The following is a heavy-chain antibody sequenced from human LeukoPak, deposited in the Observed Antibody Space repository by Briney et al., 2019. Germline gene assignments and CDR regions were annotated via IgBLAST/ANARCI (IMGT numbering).Heavy chain of an antibody. J-gene: IGHJ1*01. Sequence: SAKASCKASGGTFSSYAISWVRQAPGQGLEWMGRIIPILGIANYAQKFQGRVTITADKSTSTAYMELSSLRSEDTAVYYCARGDSSSWYVYFQHWGQGTLVTVSS. CDR1: GGTFSSYA. CDR3: ARGDSSSWYVYFQH. CDR2: IIPILGIA. D-gene: IGHD6-13*01. V-gene: IGHV1-69*04.